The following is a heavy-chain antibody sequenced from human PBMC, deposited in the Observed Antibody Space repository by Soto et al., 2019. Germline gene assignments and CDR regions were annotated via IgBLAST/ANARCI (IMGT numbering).Heavy chain of an antibody. CDR3: AREGAGYYDSSGYTYAFDI. CDR2: ISSSSSYT. Sequence: GGSLRLSCAASGFTFSDYYMSWIRQAPGKGLEWVSYISSSSSYTNYADSVKGRFTISRDNAKNSLYLQMNSLRAEDTAVYYCAREGAGYYDSSGYTYAFDIWGQGTMVTVSS. D-gene: IGHD3-22*01. J-gene: IGHJ3*02. V-gene: IGHV3-11*06. CDR1: GFTFSDYY.